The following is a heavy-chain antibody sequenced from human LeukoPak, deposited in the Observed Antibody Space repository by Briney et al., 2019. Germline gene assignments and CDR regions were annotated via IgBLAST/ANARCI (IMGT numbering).Heavy chain of an antibody. D-gene: IGHD6-13*01. CDR1: GGSMSNSSYY. CDR2: IYYTGST. J-gene: IGHJ6*03. Sequence: SETLSLTCTVSGGSMSNSSYYWGWIRQPPGKGLEWIGSIYYTGSTYYNPSFKSRITISVDTSKNQFSLKPSSVTAADTAVYYCARGGAAAGTGYYYYYMDVWGKGTTVTISS. V-gene: IGHV4-39*07. CDR3: ARGGAAAGTGYYYYYMDV.